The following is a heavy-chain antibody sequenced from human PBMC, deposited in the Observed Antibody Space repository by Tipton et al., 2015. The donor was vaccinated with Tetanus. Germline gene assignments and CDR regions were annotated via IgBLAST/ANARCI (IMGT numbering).Heavy chain of an antibody. CDR3: SRSAVNWFDP. Sequence: TLSLTCIVSGGSLTSSDYYGAWVRQSPVKGLEWIGSVSYSGRTYYNPSLKSRVSMSVDTSKKDFSLRLGSVTAADTAVYYCSRSAVNWFDPWGQGTLVTVSS. CDR2: VSYSGRT. J-gene: IGHJ5*02. V-gene: IGHV4-39*02. CDR1: GGSLTSSDYY.